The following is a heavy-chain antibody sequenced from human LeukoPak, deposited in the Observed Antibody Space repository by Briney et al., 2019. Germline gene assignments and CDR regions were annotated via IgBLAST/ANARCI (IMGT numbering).Heavy chain of an antibody. CDR1: GFTLSDYY. Sequence: GGSLRLSCAASGFTLSDYYMSWIRQAPGKGLEWVSYISSSGSTIYYADSVKGRFTISRDNAKNSLYLQMNSLRAEDTAVYYCARVSRYGSGSYYIGAFDIWGQGTMVTVSS. V-gene: IGHV3-11*01. CDR3: ARVSRYGSGSYYIGAFDI. CDR2: ISSSGSTI. D-gene: IGHD3-10*01. J-gene: IGHJ3*02.